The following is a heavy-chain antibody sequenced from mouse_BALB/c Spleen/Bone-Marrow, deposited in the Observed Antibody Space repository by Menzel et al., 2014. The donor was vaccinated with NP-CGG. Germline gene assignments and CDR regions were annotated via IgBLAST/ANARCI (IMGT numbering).Heavy chain of an antibody. J-gene: IGHJ2*01. CDR3: ARDKYGSFDY. V-gene: IGHV7-3*02. CDR2: IRNKANGYTT. CDR1: GFTFTDYY. Sequence: EVKLMESGGGLVQPGGSLRLSCAHSGFTFTDYYMSWVRQPPGKALEWLGFIRNKANGYTTEYSASVKGRFTISRDNSQSILYLQMNTRRAEDSATYYCARDKYGSFDYWGQGTTLTVSS. D-gene: IGHD2-10*02.